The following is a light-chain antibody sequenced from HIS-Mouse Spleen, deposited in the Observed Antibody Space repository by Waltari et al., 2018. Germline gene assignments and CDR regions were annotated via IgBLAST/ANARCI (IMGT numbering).Light chain of an antibody. Sequence: SYELTQPPSVSVSPGQTARITCSGDALPKKYAYCYQQKSGQAPVLVIYEDSKRPSGIPERFSGSRSGTMATWTISGAQVEDEADYYCYSTDSSGNHRVFGGGTKLTVL. CDR2: EDS. CDR1: ALPKKY. V-gene: IGLV3-10*01. CDR3: YSTDSSGNHRV. J-gene: IGLJ2*01.